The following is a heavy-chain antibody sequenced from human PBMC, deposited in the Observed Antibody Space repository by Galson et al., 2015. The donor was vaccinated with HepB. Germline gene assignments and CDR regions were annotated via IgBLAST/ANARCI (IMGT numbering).Heavy chain of an antibody. D-gene: IGHD5-24*01. CDR1: GYTFNTYW. V-gene: IGHV5-10-1*01. CDR2: IDPSDSYT. J-gene: IGHJ4*02. CDR3: ARRGRDGYNYPDY. Sequence: QSGAEVKKPGESLKISCQGSGYTFNTYWISWVRQMPGKGLEWMGRIDPSDSYTNYSPSFQGHVTISADKSISTAYLQWSSLKASDTAMYYCARRGRDGYNYPDYWGQGTLVTVSS.